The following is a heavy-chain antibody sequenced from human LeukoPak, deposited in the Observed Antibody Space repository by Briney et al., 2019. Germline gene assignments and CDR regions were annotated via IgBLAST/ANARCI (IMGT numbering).Heavy chain of an antibody. V-gene: IGHV4-34*01. Sequence: PSETLSLTCAIYGGSFSGYYWSWIRQPPGKGLEWIGEINHRGSTNYNPSLKSRVTISVDTSRNSFSLELSSVIAADTAVYYCARVGYCGGDCYPFDYWGQGTLTTISS. CDR1: GGSFSGYY. CDR2: INHRGST. D-gene: IGHD2-21*02. J-gene: IGHJ4*02. CDR3: ARVGYCGGDCYPFDY.